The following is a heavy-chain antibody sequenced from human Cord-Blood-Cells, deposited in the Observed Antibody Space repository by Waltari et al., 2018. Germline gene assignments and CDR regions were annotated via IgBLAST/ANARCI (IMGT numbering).Heavy chain of an antibody. D-gene: IGHD7-27*01. J-gene: IGHJ6*03. V-gene: IGHV6-1*01. CDR2: TYYRSKGYN. Sequence: QVQLQQSGPGLVKPSQTVSLTCAISGDSVSSNSASWNWIRHSPSRGLEWLGRTYYRSKGYNDYAVSVKSRITINPDTSKIQFSLQLISVTPEDTAVYYCARGGPLGRDYYYYMDVWGKGTTVTVSS. CDR3: ARGGPLGRDYYYYMDV. CDR1: GDSVSSNSAS.